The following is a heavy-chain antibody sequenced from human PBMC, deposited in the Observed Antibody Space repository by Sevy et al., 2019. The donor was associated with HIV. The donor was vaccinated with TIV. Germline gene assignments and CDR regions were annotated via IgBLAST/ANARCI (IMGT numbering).Heavy chain of an antibody. J-gene: IGHJ4*02. V-gene: IGHV3-48*02. D-gene: IGHD6-19*01. CDR1: GFTFSSYS. CDR2: ISSSSSTI. CDR3: ASVQIDSSGWYYFDY. Sequence: GGSLRLSCAASGFTFSSYSMNWVRQAPGKGLEWVSYISSSSSTIYYADSVKVRFTISRDNAKNSLYLQMNSLRDEDTAVYYCASVQIDSSGWYYFDYWGQGTLVTVSS.